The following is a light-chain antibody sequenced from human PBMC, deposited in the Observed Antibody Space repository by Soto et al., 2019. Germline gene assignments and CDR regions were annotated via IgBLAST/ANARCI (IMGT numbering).Light chain of an antibody. CDR3: LHYGSSTRT. Sequence: PGDTATLSCRATQSISSGYLAWYQQKPGQAPRLLIYGASSRANGIPDRFSGIGSGADFTLTITGLEPDDFAVYYCLHYGSSTRTFGQGTKVEIK. V-gene: IGKV3-20*01. J-gene: IGKJ1*01. CDR1: QSISSGY. CDR2: GAS.